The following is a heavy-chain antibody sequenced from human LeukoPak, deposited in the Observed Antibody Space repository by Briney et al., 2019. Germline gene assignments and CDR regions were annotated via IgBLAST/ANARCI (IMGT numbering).Heavy chain of an antibody. V-gene: IGHV1-18*01. Sequence: GASVKVSCKASGYTFSNYHISWVRQAPGQGLEWMGRISGLNGNTHYAQNLQGRVTMTTDTSTTTAYMELRSLRSDGTAMYYCARGLGYCSSTTCYGELPGDYWSQGTLVTVSS. CDR3: ARGLGYCSSTTCYGELPGDY. D-gene: IGHD2-2*01. CDR2: ISGLNGNT. J-gene: IGHJ4*02. CDR1: GYTFSNYH.